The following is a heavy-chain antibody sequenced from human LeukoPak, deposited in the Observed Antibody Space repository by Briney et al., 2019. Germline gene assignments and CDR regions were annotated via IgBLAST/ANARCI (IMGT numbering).Heavy chain of an antibody. D-gene: IGHD5-24*01. CDR1: GGSISSSSYY. CDR2: IYYSGST. CDR3: ARDRSVGDQRLAAFDI. Sequence: PSETLSLTCTVSGGSISSSSYYWGWIRQPPGKGLEWIGSIYYSGSTYYNPSLMSRVTISVDKSKNQFSLRLSSVTAADTAIYYCARDRSVGDQRLAAFDIWGQGTMVTVSS. J-gene: IGHJ3*02. V-gene: IGHV4-39*07.